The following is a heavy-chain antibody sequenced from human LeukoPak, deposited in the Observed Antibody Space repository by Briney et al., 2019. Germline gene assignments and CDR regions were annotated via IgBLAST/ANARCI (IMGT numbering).Heavy chain of an antibody. CDR2: IYYSGST. V-gene: IGHV4-59*01. CDR1: SYSINSNYY. Sequence: SETLSLTCSVSSYSINSNYYWTWIRQPPGKGLEWIGYIYYSGSTNYNPSLKSRVTISVDTSRNQFSLKLSSVTAADTAVYYCARGVVIAPQTFDYWGQGTLVTVSS. CDR3: ARGVVIAPQTFDY. J-gene: IGHJ4*02. D-gene: IGHD2-21*01.